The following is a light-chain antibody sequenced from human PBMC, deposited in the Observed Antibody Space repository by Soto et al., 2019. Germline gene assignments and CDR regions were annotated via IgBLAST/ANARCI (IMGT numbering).Light chain of an antibody. V-gene: IGKV3-20*01. Sequence: ENVLTQSPGTLSLSPGERATLSRRASQSVSSNLAWYQQKPGQAPRVLIYGASRRATGIPDRFSGSGSGTDFTLTISRLEPEDFAVYYCQQYDSSPLTFGGGTKVDIK. J-gene: IGKJ4*01. CDR2: GAS. CDR3: QQYDSSPLT. CDR1: QSVSSN.